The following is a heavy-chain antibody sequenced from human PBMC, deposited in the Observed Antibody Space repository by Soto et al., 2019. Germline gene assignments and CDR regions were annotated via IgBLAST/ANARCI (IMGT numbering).Heavy chain of an antibody. J-gene: IGHJ5*02. Sequence: QVQLVESGGGVVQPGRSLRLSCAASGFTFSSYAMHWVRQAPGKGLEWVAVISYDGSNKYYADSVKGRFTISRDNSKNTLYLQMNSLRAEDTAVYYCARGLVPVDGDYVGLGWFDPWGQGTLVTVSS. D-gene: IGHD4-17*01. CDR1: GFTFSSYA. CDR2: ISYDGSNK. CDR3: ARGLVPVDGDYVGLGWFDP. V-gene: IGHV3-30-3*01.